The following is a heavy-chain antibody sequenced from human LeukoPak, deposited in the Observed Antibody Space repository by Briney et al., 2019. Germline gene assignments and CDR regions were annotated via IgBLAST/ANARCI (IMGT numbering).Heavy chain of an antibody. CDR3: AKGGAVYSGSYFDY. V-gene: IGHV3-43*01. J-gene: IGHJ4*02. CDR1: GFTFDDYT. D-gene: IGHD1-26*01. Sequence: GGSLRLSCAASGFTFDDYTMHWVRQAPGKGLEWVSLISWDGGSTYYADSVKGRFTISRDNSKNSLYLQMNSLRTEDTALYYCAKGGAVYSGSYFDYWGQGTLVTVSS. CDR2: ISWDGGST.